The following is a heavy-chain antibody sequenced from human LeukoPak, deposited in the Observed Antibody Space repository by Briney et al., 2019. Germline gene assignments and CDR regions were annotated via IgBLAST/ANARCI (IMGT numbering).Heavy chain of an antibody. CDR1: GGSISSYY. D-gene: IGHD1-26*01. J-gene: IGHJ4*02. CDR2: IYRSGST. CDR3: ARGATTAFHFDY. Sequence: SETLSLTCTVSGGSISSYYWSWIRQPPGKGLEWIGTIYRSGSTYYNNPSLKSRVTISVDTSKSQFSLKLSSVTAADTAVYYCARGATTAFHFDYWGQGTLVTVSS. V-gene: IGHV4-59*08.